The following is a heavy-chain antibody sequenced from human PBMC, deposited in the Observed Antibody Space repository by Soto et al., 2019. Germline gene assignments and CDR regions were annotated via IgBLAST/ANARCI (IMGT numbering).Heavy chain of an antibody. CDR1: GFTFSSYG. CDR3: AKDHCGGSCYVD. J-gene: IGHJ4*02. V-gene: IGHV3-30*18. D-gene: IGHD2-15*01. Sequence: GGSLRLSCAASGFTFSSYGMHWVRQAPGKGLEWVAVISYDGSNKYYADSVKGRFTISRDNSKNTLYLQMNSLRAEDTAVYYCAKDHCGGSCYVDWGQGTLVTVSS. CDR2: ISYDGSNK.